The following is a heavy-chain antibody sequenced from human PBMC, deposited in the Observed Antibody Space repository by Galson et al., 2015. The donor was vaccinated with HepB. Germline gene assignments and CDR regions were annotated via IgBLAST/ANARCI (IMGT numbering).Heavy chain of an antibody. CDR3: ATLCCSAQYVWGSDR. V-gene: IGHV3-48*01. J-gene: IGHJ6*02. D-gene: IGHD3-16*02. Sequence: SLRLSCAASGFTFSSYSMNWVRQAPGKGLEWVSYISSSSSTIYYADSVKGRFTISRDNAKNSLYLQMNSLRAEDTAVYYCATLCCSAQYVWGSDRWGQGTTVTVSS. CDR1: GFTFSSYS. CDR2: ISSSSSTI.